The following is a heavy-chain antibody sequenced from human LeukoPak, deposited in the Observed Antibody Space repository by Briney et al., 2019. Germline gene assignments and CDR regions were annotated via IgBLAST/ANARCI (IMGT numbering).Heavy chain of an antibody. CDR1: GGTFSSYT. CDR2: IIPILGIA. D-gene: IGHD5-12*01. J-gene: IGHJ5*02. V-gene: IGHV1-69*04. CDR3: ARESGYEGGWFDP. Sequence: SVKVSCKAPGGTFSSYTISWVRQAPGQGLEWMGRIIPILGIANYAQKFQGRVTITADKSTSTAYMELSSLRSEDTAVYYCARESGYEGGWFDPWGQGTLVTVSS.